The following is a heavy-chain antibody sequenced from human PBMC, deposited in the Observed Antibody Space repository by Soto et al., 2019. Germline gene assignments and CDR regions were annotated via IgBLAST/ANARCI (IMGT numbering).Heavy chain of an antibody. V-gene: IGHV5-51*01. CDR3: APLGVAGYDAFDI. CDR1: TYSFTSYW. Sequence: GESRKISCKGSTYSFTSYWIGWVRQMPVKGLDWMGIIYPGDSDTRYSPSFQGQVTISADKSISTAYLQWSSLKASDTAMYYCAPLGVAGYDAFDIWGQGTMVTVSS. CDR2: IYPGDSDT. D-gene: IGHD6-19*01. J-gene: IGHJ3*02.